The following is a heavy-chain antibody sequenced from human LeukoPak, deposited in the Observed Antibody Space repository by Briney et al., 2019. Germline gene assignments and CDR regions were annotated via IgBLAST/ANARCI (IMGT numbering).Heavy chain of an antibody. V-gene: IGHV3-23*01. D-gene: IGHD6-19*01. J-gene: IGHJ4*02. CDR3: AKDYAVGSIDY. CDR2: ISRSGEST. Sequence: PGVSLRLSCAASGFTFSGFAMSWIRQAPGKGLEWVSSISRSGESTFYADSVRGRFTISRDNSKNTVSLQMESLRAEDTALYYCAKDYAVGSIDYWGQGTLVTVSS. CDR1: GFTFSGFA.